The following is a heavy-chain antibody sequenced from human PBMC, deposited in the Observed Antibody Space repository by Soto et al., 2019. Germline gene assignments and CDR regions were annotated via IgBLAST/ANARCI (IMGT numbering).Heavy chain of an antibody. D-gene: IGHD1-26*01. Sequence: PGESLKISCKGSGYSFTSYWIGWVRQMPGKGLEWMGIIYPGDSDTRYSPSFQGQATISADKSISTAYLQWSSLKASDTAMYYCARLRVGATSYYYGMDVWGQGTTVTVSS. J-gene: IGHJ6*02. CDR1: GYSFTSYW. CDR3: ARLRVGATSYYYGMDV. CDR2: IYPGDSDT. V-gene: IGHV5-51*01.